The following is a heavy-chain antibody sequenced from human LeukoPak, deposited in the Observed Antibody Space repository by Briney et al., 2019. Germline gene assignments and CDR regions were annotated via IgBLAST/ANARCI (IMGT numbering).Heavy chain of an antibody. CDR2: ISDNGGST. V-gene: IGHV3-23*01. CDR1: GFTFSSYA. Sequence: GGSLRLSCAASGFTFSSYAMSWVRQTPEKGLEWVSGISDNGGSTYYADSVKGRFTIYRDNSKNSLYLQMNSLRAEDTAVYYCARDLRATEAFRFFDPWGQGALVTVSS. D-gene: IGHD5-24*01. CDR3: ARDLRATEAFRFFDP. J-gene: IGHJ5*02.